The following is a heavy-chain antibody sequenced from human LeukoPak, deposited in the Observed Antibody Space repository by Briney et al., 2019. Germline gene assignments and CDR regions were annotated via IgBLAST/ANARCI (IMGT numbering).Heavy chain of an antibody. CDR2: ISYDGSNK. V-gene: IGHV3-30*18. CDR1: GFTFSSYG. J-gene: IGHJ5*02. D-gene: IGHD3-16*01. Sequence: GGSLRLSCAASGFTFSSYGVHWVRQAPGKGLEWVAVISYDGSNKYYADSVKGRFTISRDNSKNTLYLQMNSLRAEDTAVYYCANDRAARRGSNWFDPWGQGTLVTVSS. CDR3: ANDRAARRGSNWFDP.